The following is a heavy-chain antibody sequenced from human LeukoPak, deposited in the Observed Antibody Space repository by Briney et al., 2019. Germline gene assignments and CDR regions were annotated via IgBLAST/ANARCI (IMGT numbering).Heavy chain of an antibody. CDR2: IIPIFGTA. CDR1: GGTFSSYA. D-gene: IGHD3-10*01. V-gene: IGHV1-69*05. J-gene: IGHJ5*02. Sequence: ASVKVSCKASGGTFSSYAISWVRQAPGQGLEWMGGIIPIFGTANYAQKFQGRVTTTRNTSISTAYMELSSLRSEDTAVYYCARVGGSYYGSGDFDPWGQGTLVTVSS. CDR3: ARVGGSYYGSGDFDP.